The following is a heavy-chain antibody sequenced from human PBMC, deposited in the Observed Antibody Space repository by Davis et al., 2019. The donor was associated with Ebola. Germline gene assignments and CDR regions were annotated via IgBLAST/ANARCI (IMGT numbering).Heavy chain of an antibody. CDR2: IGWNSGDK. D-gene: IGHD2-8*01. Sequence: SLKISCAASGFIFDDYAMHWVRQAPGKGLEWVAGIGWNSGDKGYADSVKGRFTISRDNAKNSLYLQMNSLRDEDTALYYCAKDVRGAILYLYGLDVWGQGTTVTVS. J-gene: IGHJ6*02. V-gene: IGHV3-9*01. CDR3: AKDVRGAILYLYGLDV. CDR1: GFIFDDYA.